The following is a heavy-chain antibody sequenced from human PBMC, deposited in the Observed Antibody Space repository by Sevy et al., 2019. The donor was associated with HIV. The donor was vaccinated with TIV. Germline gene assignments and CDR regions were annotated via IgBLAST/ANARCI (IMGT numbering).Heavy chain of an antibody. CDR3: TTDREYSDYKGGFDF. Sequence: GGSLRLSCLATGLTFSNAWMGWVLQAPGKGLEWVGRIRSNTDGGTTYYAAPLKGRATISRDDSKNMIFLQLNIVKSADTAVYYCTTDREYSDYKGGFDFWGQGTQVTVSS. J-gene: IGHJ4*02. CDR2: IRSNTDGGTT. CDR1: GLTFSNAW. D-gene: IGHD5-12*01. V-gene: IGHV3-15*06.